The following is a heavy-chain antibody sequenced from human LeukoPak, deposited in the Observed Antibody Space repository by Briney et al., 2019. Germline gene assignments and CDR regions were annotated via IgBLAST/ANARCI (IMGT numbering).Heavy chain of an antibody. CDR2: ISNNGGYT. J-gene: IGHJ4*02. V-gene: IGHV3-23*01. CDR1: GWTFSRFV. CDR3: AKQLGYCSDGSCYFPY. D-gene: IGHD2-15*01. Sequence: GGSLRLSCAASGWTFSRFVMSWVREAPGEGVEWVSAISNNGGYTYYADSVHGRFTISRDNSKSTLCLQINPLRAEHTAVYYCAKQLGYCSDGSCYFPYWGQGTLVTVSS.